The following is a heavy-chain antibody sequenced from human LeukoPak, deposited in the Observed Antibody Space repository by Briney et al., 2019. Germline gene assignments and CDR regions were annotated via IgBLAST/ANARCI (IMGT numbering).Heavy chain of an antibody. CDR3: ARVGLYYDILTGYYEGAYYFDY. D-gene: IGHD3-9*01. CDR2: IFYIGSS. Sequence: PSETLSLTCTVSGGSISNYYWSWIRQPPGRGLRWMGYIFYIGSSNYNPSLKSRLTISVDTSKNQFSLKLSSVTAADTAVYYCARVGLYYDILTGYYEGAYYFDYWGQGTLVTVSS. V-gene: IGHV4-59*01. J-gene: IGHJ4*02. CDR1: GGSISNYY.